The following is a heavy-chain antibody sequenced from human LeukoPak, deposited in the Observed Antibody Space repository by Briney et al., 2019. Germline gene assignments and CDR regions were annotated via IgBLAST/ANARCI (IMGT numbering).Heavy chain of an antibody. Sequence: PGGSLRLSCAASGFTFSSYWMSWVRQAPGKGLEWVANIKQDGSEKYYVDSVKGRFTISRDNAKNSLYLQMSSLRAEDTAVYFCAKVLYSGSYSPYYYAMDVWGQGTTVTVSS. CDR1: GFTFSSYW. CDR3: AKVLYSGSYSPYYYAMDV. V-gene: IGHV3-7*03. J-gene: IGHJ6*02. D-gene: IGHD1-26*01. CDR2: IKQDGSEK.